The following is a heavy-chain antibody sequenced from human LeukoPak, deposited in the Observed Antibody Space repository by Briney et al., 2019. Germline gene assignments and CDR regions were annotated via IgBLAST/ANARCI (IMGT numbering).Heavy chain of an antibody. CDR2: IKQDGSEK. D-gene: IGHD4-17*01. Sequence: PGGSLRLSCAASGFTFSSYWMHWVRQAPGKGLEWVANIKQDGSEKYFVDSVKGRFTISRDNAKNSLFLHMNSLRAEDTAVYYCARQDYGYSAFWGQGTLVTVSS. J-gene: IGHJ4*02. CDR1: GFTFSSYW. V-gene: IGHV3-7*01. CDR3: ARQDYGYSAF.